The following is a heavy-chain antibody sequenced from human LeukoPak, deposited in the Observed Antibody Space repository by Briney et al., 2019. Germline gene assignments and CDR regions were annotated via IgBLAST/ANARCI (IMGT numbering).Heavy chain of an antibody. J-gene: IGHJ4*02. CDR1: GFTFSSYA. D-gene: IGHD1-26*01. CDR3: ARSVGDPYHFDY. V-gene: IGHV3-23*01. CDR2: IRGSGDTT. Sequence: GGSLRLSCAASGFTFSSYAMNWVRQAPGKGLEWVSGIRGSGDTTYYADSVKGRRFTISRDNTKNSLYLQMNSLRAEDTAVYYCARSVGDPYHFDYWGQGTLVTVSS.